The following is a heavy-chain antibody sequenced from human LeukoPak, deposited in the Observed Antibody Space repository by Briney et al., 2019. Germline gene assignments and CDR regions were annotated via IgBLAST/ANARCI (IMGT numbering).Heavy chain of an antibody. J-gene: IGHJ3*02. V-gene: IGHV4-39*01. Sequence: SETLSLTCTVSGGSISSSSYYWGWIRQPPGKGLEWIGSIYYSGSTYYNPSLNSRVTISVDTSKNQFSLKLSSVTAADTAVYYCARSYYYDSSGYRIWRWADAFDIWGQGTMVTVSS. CDR3: ARSYYYDSSGYRIWRWADAFDI. CDR2: IYYSGST. D-gene: IGHD3-22*01. CDR1: GGSISSSSYY.